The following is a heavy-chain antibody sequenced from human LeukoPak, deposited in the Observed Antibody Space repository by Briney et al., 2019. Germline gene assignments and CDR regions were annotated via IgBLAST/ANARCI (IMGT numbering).Heavy chain of an antibody. CDR2: IYPGDSDT. Sequence: LGESLKISCKGSGYSFTSYWIGWVRQMPGKGLEWMGIIYPGDSDTRYSPSFQGQVTISADKSISTAYLQWSSLKASDTAMYYCARLWFGELPEEVFDYRGQGTLVTVSS. J-gene: IGHJ4*02. CDR3: ARLWFGELPEEVFDY. V-gene: IGHV5-51*01. D-gene: IGHD3-10*01. CDR1: GYSFTSYW.